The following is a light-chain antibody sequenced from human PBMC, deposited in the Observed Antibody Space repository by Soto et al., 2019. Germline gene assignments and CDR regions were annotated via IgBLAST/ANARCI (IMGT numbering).Light chain of an antibody. J-gene: IGLJ3*02. CDR3: SSYTSSSTPWV. V-gene: IGLV2-14*01. CDR2: EVS. CDR1: SSDVGDYNY. Sequence: QSVLTQPASVSGSPGQSITISCTGTSSDVGDYNYVSWYQQHPGKAPKLMIYEVSNRPSGVSNRFSGSKSGNTASLTISGLQAEDEADYYCSSYTSSSTPWVFGGGTQLTVL.